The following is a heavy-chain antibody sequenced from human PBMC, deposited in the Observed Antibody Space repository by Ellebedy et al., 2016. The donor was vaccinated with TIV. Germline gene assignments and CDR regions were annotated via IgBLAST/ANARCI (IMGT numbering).Heavy chain of an antibody. V-gene: IGHV3-30*03. CDR3: ARGSLSGRGYYFDY. CDR1: GFPFSNYG. CDR2: ISYDGSNK. D-gene: IGHD3-10*01. J-gene: IGHJ4*02. Sequence: GGSLRLXXAASGFPFSNYGMHWVRQAPGKGLEWVAGISYDGSNKYYGDSVKGRFTISRDNAKNSLYLQMNSLRAEDTAVYYCARGSLSGRGYYFDYWGQGTLVTVSS.